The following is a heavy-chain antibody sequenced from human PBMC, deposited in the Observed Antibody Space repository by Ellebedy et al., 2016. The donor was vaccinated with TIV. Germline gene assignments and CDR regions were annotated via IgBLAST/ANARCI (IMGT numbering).Heavy chain of an antibody. CDR3: AREGDRSLDY. J-gene: IGHJ3*01. Sequence: SQTLSLTCVISGDSVSTDIGWNWIRQSPSRGLEWLGRTYYRSKWYNDYAVSVKSRITINPDTSKNQFSLQLNSVTPEDTAVYYCAREGDRSLDYWGQGTMVTVSS. CDR1: GDSVSTDIG. D-gene: IGHD3/OR15-3a*01. V-gene: IGHV6-1*01. CDR2: TYYRSKWYN.